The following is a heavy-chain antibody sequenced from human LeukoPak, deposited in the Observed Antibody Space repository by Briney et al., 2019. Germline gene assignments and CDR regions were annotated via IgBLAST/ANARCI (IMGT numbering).Heavy chain of an antibody. CDR2: INHSGST. CDR1: GGSFSGYY. V-gene: IGHV4-34*01. J-gene: IGHJ4*02. D-gene: IGHD3-10*01. Sequence: SGTLSLTCAVYGGSFSGYYWSWIRQPPGKGLEWIGEINHSGSTNYNPSLKSRVTISVDTSKNQFSLKLSSVTAADTAVYYCARGRLLWFGELAYWGQRTLVTVSS. CDR3: ARGRLLWFGELAY.